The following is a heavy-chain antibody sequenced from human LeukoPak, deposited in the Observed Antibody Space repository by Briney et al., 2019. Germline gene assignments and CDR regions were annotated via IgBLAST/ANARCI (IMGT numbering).Heavy chain of an antibody. CDR1: GFTFSSYE. V-gene: IGHV3-48*03. CDR2: ISSSGSTI. Sequence: GGSLRLSCAASGFTFSSYEMNWVRRAPGKGLEWVSYISSSGSTIYYADSVKGRFTISRDNAKNSLYLQMNSLRAEDTAVYYCARDYKDTALDYWGQGTLVTVSS. D-gene: IGHD5-18*01. J-gene: IGHJ4*02. CDR3: ARDYKDTALDY.